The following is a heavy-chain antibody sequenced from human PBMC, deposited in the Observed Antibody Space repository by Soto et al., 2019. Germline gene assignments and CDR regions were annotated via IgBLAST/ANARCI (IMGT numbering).Heavy chain of an antibody. CDR3: ARDYYDSSGYYYEAADY. J-gene: IGHJ4*02. CDR2: ISSSISYI. CDR1: GLTFSSYS. D-gene: IGHD3-22*01. Sequence: EVQLVESGGGLVKPGGSLRISCAASGLTFSSYSMNWARQAPGKGLEWVSSISSSISYIYYADSVKGRFTISRDNATNPLYLHMNRLRAEATAVYYCARDYYDSSGYYYEAADYGGQGTLVTVSS. V-gene: IGHV3-21*01.